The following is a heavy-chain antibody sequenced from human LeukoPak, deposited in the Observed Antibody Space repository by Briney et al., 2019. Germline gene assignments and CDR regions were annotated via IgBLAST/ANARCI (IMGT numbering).Heavy chain of an antibody. CDR3: ARGFLQFDP. V-gene: IGHV3-48*03. Sequence: GGSLRLSCAASGFTFSSYEMNWVRQAPGKGLEWVSHISSSGSTIYYADSVKGRFTISRDNAKNSLYLRMNSLRAEDTAVYYCARGFLQFDPWGQGTLVTVSS. CDR1: GFTFSSYE. J-gene: IGHJ5*02. CDR2: ISSSGSTI. D-gene: IGHD3-10*01.